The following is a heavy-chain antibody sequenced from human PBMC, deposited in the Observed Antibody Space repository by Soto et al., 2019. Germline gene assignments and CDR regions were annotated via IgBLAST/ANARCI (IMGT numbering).Heavy chain of an antibody. CDR3: ARAVVVVAGSVYLDH. D-gene: IGHD2-15*01. J-gene: IGHJ4*02. CDR2: VHPGDSDT. Sequence: GESLKVSCKGSGYSFTSYWIAWVRQMPWKGLEWMGIVHPGDSDTRYSPSIQGQVTISVDKSISTAYLQWSSLKASDTAMYYCARAVVVVAGSVYLDHCGQGTLVTVSS. V-gene: IGHV5-51*01. CDR1: GYSFTSYW.